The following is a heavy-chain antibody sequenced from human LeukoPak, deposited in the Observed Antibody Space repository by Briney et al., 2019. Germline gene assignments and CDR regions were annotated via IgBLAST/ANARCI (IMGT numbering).Heavy chain of an antibody. Sequence: GGSLRLSCAISGFTAGGYAMNWVRQAPGKGLEWVSSISWSGSYIYYADSVRGRFTISRDNAKSSVYLQMDSLRAEDTAVYYCAKDAQYGDEYFDYWVQGTLVTVSS. D-gene: IGHD4-17*01. CDR1: GFTAGGYA. J-gene: IGHJ4*02. CDR3: AKDAQYGDEYFDY. V-gene: IGHV3-21*01. CDR2: ISWSGSYI.